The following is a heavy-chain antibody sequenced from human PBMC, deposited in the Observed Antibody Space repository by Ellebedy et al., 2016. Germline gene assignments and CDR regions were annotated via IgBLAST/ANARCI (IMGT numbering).Heavy chain of an antibody. J-gene: IGHJ6*03. CDR2: ISWNSGSI. CDR3: AKGNWGSLVDYMDV. V-gene: IGHV3-9*01. Sequence: GGSLRLSXAASGFTFDDYAMHWVRQAPGKGLEWVSGISWNSGSIGYADSVKGRFTISRDNAKNSLYLQMNSLRAEDTALYYCAKGNWGSLVDYMDVWGKGTTVTVSS. D-gene: IGHD7-27*01. CDR1: GFTFDDYA.